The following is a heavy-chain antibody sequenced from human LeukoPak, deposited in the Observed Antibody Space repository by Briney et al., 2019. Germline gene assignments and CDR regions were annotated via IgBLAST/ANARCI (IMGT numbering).Heavy chain of an antibody. Sequence: GGSLRLSCAASGFTFSTYNMNWVRQAPGKGLEWVSSISIISSYIYYADSVKGRFTISGDNAKNSLYLQRNSLRAEDTAVYYCARAEAAGGAFDYWGQGTLVTVSS. CDR3: ARAEAAGGAFDY. V-gene: IGHV3-21*01. CDR1: GFTFSTYN. J-gene: IGHJ4*02. CDR2: ISIISSYI. D-gene: IGHD6-13*01.